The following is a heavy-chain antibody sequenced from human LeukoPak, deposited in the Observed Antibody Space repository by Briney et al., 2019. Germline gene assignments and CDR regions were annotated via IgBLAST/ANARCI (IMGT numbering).Heavy chain of an antibody. J-gene: IGHJ4*02. D-gene: IGHD4-23*01. V-gene: IGHV4-34*01. Sequence: SETLSLTCAVYGGSFSGYYWSWIRQPPGKGLEWIGEINHSGSTNYNPSLKSRVTISVDTSKNQFSLKLTSMNAADTAIYYCAGGRDFGGTYIDYWGQGTLVTVSS. CDR3: AGGRDFGGTYIDY. CDR2: INHSGST. CDR1: GGSFSGYY.